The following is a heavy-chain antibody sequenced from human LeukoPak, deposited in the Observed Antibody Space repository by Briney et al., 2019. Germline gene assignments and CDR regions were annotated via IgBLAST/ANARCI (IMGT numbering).Heavy chain of an antibody. V-gene: IGHV3-21*01. CDR3: ASMVRGVMWYFDY. D-gene: IGHD3-10*01. CDR2: ISGSSSYI. J-gene: IGHJ4*02. Sequence: PGGSLRLSCAASGFTFSSYSMNWVRQAPGKGLEWVSSISGSSSYIYYADSVKGRFTISRDNAKNSLYLQMNSLRAEDTAVCYCASMVRGVMWYFDYWGQGTLVTVSS. CDR1: GFTFSSYS.